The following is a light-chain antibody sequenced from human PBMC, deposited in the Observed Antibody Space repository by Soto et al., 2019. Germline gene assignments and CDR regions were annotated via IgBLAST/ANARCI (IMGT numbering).Light chain of an antibody. J-gene: IGKJ2*01. CDR2: DAS. V-gene: IGKV1-5*01. CDR3: QQYSRYSSYT. Sequence: DIQMAQSPSTLSAAVGDRVTLACRASQSIGRSLAWYQQKPGKAPKLLIFDASSLESGVSSRFSGSGSGTDLILTITSLQPDDFATDYCQQYSRYSSYTFGEGTKLEIK. CDR1: QSIGRS.